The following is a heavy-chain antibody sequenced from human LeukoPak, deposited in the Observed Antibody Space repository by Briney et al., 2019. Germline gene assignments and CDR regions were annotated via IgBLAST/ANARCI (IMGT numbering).Heavy chain of an antibody. V-gene: IGHV1-2*02. Sequence: GASVEVSCKASGYTFTGDFIHWVRQAPGQGLEWMGWINSDSGGTNYARKFQGRVTMTRDTSISTAYMELSSLRSDDTAVFYCARGNIATRRGENWFDPWGQGTLVTVSS. J-gene: IGHJ5*02. D-gene: IGHD6-6*01. CDR1: GYTFTGDF. CDR2: INSDSGGT. CDR3: ARGNIATRRGENWFDP.